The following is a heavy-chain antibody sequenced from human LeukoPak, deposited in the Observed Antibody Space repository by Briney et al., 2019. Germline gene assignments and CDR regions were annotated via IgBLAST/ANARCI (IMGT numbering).Heavy chain of an antibody. V-gene: IGHV1-18*01. CDR2: ISAYNGNT. Sequence: ASVKVSCKASGYTFTSYVISWVRQAPGQGLEWMGWISAYNGNTNYAQKLQGRVTMTTDTSTSTAYMELRSLRSDDTAVYYCATVPAEYCSSTSCYYAFDIWGQGTMVTVSS. J-gene: IGHJ3*02. CDR3: ATVPAEYCSSTSCYYAFDI. CDR1: GYTFTSYV. D-gene: IGHD2-2*01.